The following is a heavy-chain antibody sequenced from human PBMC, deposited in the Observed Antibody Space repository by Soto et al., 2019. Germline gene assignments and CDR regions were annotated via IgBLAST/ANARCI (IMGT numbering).Heavy chain of an antibody. J-gene: IGHJ1*01. D-gene: IGHD3-10*01. CDR3: ASEYYDGWGGAS. Sequence: QVQLVQSGAEVKKPGASVKVSCTASGYTFTSYGISWVLQAPVQGLEWMGWISAYNGNTNYAPKLQGRVTMTTDTSTSTAYMELSSLRADDTAVYYCASEYYDGWGGASWGQGTLVIVSS. CDR1: GYTFTSYG. CDR2: ISAYNGNT. V-gene: IGHV1-18*01.